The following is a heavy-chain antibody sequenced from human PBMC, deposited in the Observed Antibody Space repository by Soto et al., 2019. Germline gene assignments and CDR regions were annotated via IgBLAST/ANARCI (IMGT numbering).Heavy chain of an antibody. CDR3: ARDKMTCLFDY. CDR1: GGSFSGYY. D-gene: IGHD2-21*02. Sequence: QVQLQQWRACLLKPSETLSLTCADYGGSFSGYYWTWIRQPPGTGLEWIGEINHSGSTNYNPSLKSRVTISVDTSKNQFSLKLTAVTAADTAVYYWARDKMTCLFDYWGQGTLVTVSS. J-gene: IGHJ4*02. CDR2: INHSGST. V-gene: IGHV4-34*01.